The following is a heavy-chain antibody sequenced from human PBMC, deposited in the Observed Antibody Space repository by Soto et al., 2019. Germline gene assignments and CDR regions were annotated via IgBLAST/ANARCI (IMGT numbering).Heavy chain of an antibody. D-gene: IGHD5-12*01. J-gene: IGHJ4*02. CDR1: GFTFSSYG. CDR2: ISYDGSNK. Sequence: GGSLRLSCAASGFTFSSYGMHWVRQAPGKGLEWVAVISYDGSNKYYADSVKGRFTISRDNSKNTLYLQMNSLRAEDTAVYYCAKEGSRDGYNYLDYWGQGTLVTVSS. V-gene: IGHV3-30*18. CDR3: AKEGSRDGYNYLDY.